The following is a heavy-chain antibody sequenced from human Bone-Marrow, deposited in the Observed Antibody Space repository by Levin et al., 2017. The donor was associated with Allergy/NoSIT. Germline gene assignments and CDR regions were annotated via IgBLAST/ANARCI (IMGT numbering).Heavy chain of an antibody. CDR3: ARGITIFGVGYAFDI. CDR2: IYSGGST. D-gene: IGHD3-3*01. J-gene: IGHJ3*02. V-gene: IGHV3-53*01. Sequence: PGGSLRLSCAASGFTVSSNYMSWVRQAPGKGLEWVSVIYSGGSTYYADSVKGRFTISRDNSKNTLYLQMNSLRAEDTAVYYCARGITIFGVGYAFDIWGQGTMVTVSS. CDR1: GFTVSSNY.